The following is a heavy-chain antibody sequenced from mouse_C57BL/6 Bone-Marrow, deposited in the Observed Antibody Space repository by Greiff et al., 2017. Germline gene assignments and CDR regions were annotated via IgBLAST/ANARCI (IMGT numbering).Heavy chain of an antibody. Sequence: QVQLQQPVAELVMPGASVKLSCKASGYTFPSSWMHWLKQRPGQGLEWIGEIDPSDSYTNYNQKFKGKSTLTVDKSSSTAYMQLSSLTSEDSAVYYCARRRTAQATGAMDYWGQANSGPVSS. J-gene: IGHJ4*01. CDR3: ARRRTAQATGAMDY. V-gene: IGHV1-69*01. CDR2: IDPSDSYT. CDR1: GYTFPSSW. D-gene: IGHD3-2*02.